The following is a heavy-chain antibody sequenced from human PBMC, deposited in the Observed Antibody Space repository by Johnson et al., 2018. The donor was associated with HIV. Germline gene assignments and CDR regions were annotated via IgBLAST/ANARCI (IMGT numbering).Heavy chain of an antibody. CDR2: IKQDGSEK. Sequence: VQLVESGGGLVQPGGSLRLSCAASGFTFSSYWMSWVRQAPGKGLEWVANIKQDGSEKYYVDSVKGRFTISRDNAKNSLYLQMNSLRAEDTAVYYCARASMGINWGAFDIWGQGTMVTVSS. D-gene: IGHD7-27*01. CDR3: ARASMGINWGAFDI. J-gene: IGHJ3*02. CDR1: GFTFSSYW. V-gene: IGHV3-7*01.